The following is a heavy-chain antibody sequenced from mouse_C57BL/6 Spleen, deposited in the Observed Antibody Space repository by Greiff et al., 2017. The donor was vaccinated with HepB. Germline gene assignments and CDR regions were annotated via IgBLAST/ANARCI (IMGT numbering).Heavy chain of an antibody. CDR2: ISYDGSN. J-gene: IGHJ1*03. D-gene: IGHD2-3*01. V-gene: IGHV3-6*01. CDR1: GYSITSGYY. CDR3: ARGKDYDGYHWYFDV. Sequence: EVQLQESGPGLVKPSQSLSLTCSVTGYSITSGYYWNWIRQFPGNKLEWMGYISYDGSNNYNPSLKNRISITRDTSKNQFFLKLNSVTTEDTATYYCARGKDYDGYHWYFDVWGTGTTVTVSS.